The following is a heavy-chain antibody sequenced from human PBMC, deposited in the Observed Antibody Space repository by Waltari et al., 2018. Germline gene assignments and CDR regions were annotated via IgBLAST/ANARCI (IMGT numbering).Heavy chain of an antibody. D-gene: IGHD2-15*01. CDR3: AKDDGGIGGYSYNWRLLGLDY. CDR1: GFTFCNYG. V-gene: IGHV3-30*18. Sequence: QVQLVESGGGVVQPGRSLRLSCAASGFTFCNYGMHSVRQAPGKGLEWVAIISYGGSNKSYADSVKGRFTISRDNSKNTLYLQMSSLRVEDTALYYCAKDDGGIGGYSYNWRLLGLDYWGQGTLVTVSS. J-gene: IGHJ4*02. CDR2: ISYGGSNK.